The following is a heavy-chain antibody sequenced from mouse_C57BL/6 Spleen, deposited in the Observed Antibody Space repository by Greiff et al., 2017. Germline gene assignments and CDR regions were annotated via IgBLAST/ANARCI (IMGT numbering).Heavy chain of an antibody. Sequence: VQLQQSGPALVKPGASVKISCKASGYSFTGYYMNWVKQSPEKSLEWIGEINPSTGGTTYNQKFKSKATLTVDKSSSTAYMQLKSLTSEDSAVYYCARWDGYYYYAMDYWGQGTSVTVSS. D-gene: IGHD2-3*01. V-gene: IGHV1-42*01. CDR3: ARWDGYYYYAMDY. CDR1: GYSFTGYY. J-gene: IGHJ4*01. CDR2: INPSTGGT.